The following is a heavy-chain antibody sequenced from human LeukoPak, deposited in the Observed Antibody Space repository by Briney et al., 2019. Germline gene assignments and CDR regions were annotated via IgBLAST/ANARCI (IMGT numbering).Heavy chain of an antibody. V-gene: IGHV1-18*01. Sequence: ASVKVSCKASGYTFTSYGITWVRQAPGQGLEWMGWISAYNGNTNYAQKLQDRVTMTTDTSTSTAYMELRSLRSDDTAVYYCARTNVYYYASSDYYPYFDYWAQGTLVTVSS. J-gene: IGHJ4*02. CDR1: GYTFTSYG. D-gene: IGHD3-22*01. CDR3: ARTNVYYYASSDYYPYFDY. CDR2: ISAYNGNT.